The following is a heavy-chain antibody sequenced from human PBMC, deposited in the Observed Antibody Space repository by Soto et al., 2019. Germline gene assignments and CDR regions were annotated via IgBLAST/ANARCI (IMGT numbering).Heavy chain of an antibody. Sequence: SETLSLTCTVSGGSISSYYWSWIRQSPGKGLEWIGYIYYSGSTNYNPSLKSRVTISVDTSKNQFSLKLSSVTAADTAVYYCAVYYYGSGSYYRVEDYYYYGMDVWGQGTTVTVSS. D-gene: IGHD3-10*01. CDR3: AVYYYGSGSYYRVEDYYYYGMDV. V-gene: IGHV4-59*01. J-gene: IGHJ6*02. CDR2: IYYSGST. CDR1: GGSISSYY.